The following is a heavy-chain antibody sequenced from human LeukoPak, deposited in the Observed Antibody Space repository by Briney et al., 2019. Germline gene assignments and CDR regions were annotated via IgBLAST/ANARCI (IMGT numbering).Heavy chain of an antibody. V-gene: IGHV1-46*01. CDR2: INPSDGST. Sequence: ASVKVSCKASGYTFTSYYIHLVRQAPGQGFEWMAIINPSDGSTTNSQKFQGRVTMTRDTSASTVYMELSGLRSEDTALYYCARVRYFDWKPFGGAFDIWGQGTMVTVSS. CDR1: GYTFTSYY. J-gene: IGHJ3*02. CDR3: ARVRYFDWKPFGGAFDI. D-gene: IGHD3-9*01.